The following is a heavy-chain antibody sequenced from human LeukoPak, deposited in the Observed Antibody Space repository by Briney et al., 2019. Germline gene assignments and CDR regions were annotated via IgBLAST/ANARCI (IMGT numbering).Heavy chain of an antibody. D-gene: IGHD3-22*01. V-gene: IGHV1-69*01. CDR2: IIPIFGTA. CDR1: GGTFSSYA. CDR3: ARGPRSGYYHVYYYYGMDV. J-gene: IGHJ6*02. Sequence: GASVKVSCKASGGTFSSYAISWVRQAPGQGLEWMGGIIPIFGTANYAQKFQGRVTITADESTSTAYMELSSLRSEGTAVYYCARGPRSGYYHVYYYYGMDVWGQGTTVTVSS.